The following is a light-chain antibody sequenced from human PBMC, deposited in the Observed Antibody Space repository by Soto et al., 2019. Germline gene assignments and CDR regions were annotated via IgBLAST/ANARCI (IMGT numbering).Light chain of an antibody. CDR2: EVN. J-gene: IGLJ1*01. CDR1: GSDIGGYNF. Sequence: QSVLTQPPSASGSPGQSVTISCTGTGSDIGGYNFVSWYQQHPGKVPKLIIYEVNKRPSGVPDRFSGSKSGNTASLTVSGLQDDDEADYYCSSYAGTNNRYVFGTGTKLTVL. CDR3: SSYAGTNNRYV. V-gene: IGLV2-8*01.